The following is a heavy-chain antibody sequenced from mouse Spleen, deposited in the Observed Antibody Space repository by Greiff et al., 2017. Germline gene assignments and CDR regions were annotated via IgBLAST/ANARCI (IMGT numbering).Heavy chain of an antibody. D-gene: IGHD2-4*01. CDR2: ISSGSSTI. Sequence: EVKVVESGGGLVKPGGSLKLSCAASGFTFSDYGMHWVRQAPEKGLEWVAYISSGSSTIYYADTVKGRFTISRDNAKNTLFLQMTSLRSEDTAMYYCARGYDYDGYFDVWGAGTTVTVSS. CDR1: GFTFSDYG. J-gene: IGHJ1*01. CDR3: ARGYDYDGYFDV. V-gene: IGHV5-17*01.